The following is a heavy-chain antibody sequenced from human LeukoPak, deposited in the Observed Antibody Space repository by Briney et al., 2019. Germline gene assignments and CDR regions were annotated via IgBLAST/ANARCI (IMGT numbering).Heavy chain of an antibody. J-gene: IGHJ3*02. Sequence: GRSLRLSCAASGFTFDDYAMHWVRQAPGKGLEWVSGISWNSGSIGYADSVKGRFTISRDNAKNSLYLQMNSLRAEDMALYYCAKARQYGAFDIWGQGTMVTVSS. CDR2: ISWNSGSI. CDR3: AKARQYGAFDI. CDR1: GFTFDDYA. D-gene: IGHD4-11*01. V-gene: IGHV3-9*03.